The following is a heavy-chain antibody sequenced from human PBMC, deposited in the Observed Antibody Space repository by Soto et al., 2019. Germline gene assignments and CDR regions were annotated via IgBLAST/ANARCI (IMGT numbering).Heavy chain of an antibody. D-gene: IGHD5-12*01. CDR2: IYPSGST. J-gene: IGHJ4*02. Sequence: PSETLSLTCTVSGGSISGHYWSWIRRSAGKGLEWIGRIYPSGSTDYNPSLNSRVTMSLDMSKNQFSLDLTSVTAADTAVYFCAREWSYRGNDFWGRGTLVTVSS. CDR3: AREWSYRGNDF. CDR1: GGSISGHY. V-gene: IGHV4-4*07.